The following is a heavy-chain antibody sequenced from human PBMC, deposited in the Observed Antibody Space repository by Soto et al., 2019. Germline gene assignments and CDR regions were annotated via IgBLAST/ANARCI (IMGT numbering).Heavy chain of an antibody. CDR3: ARESNRRPRGGDYYYYGMDV. CDR1: GYTFTIYY. V-gene: IGHV1-46*01. CDR2: INPSGGGT. J-gene: IGHJ6*02. D-gene: IGHD1-26*01. Sequence: GTSVKVSCKSSGYTFTIYYMHWVRHAPGQGLEWMGIINPSGGGTSYAQKFQGRVTMTRDTSTSTVYVELSSLRSEDTAVYYCARESNRRPRGGDYYYYGMDVWGQGTTVTVSS.